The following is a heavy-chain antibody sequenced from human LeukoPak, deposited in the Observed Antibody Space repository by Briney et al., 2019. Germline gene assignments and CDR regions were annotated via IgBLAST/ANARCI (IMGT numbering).Heavy chain of an antibody. CDR3: ARAVAGWYYFDY. V-gene: IGHV4-61*08. CDR1: GGSISSGDYY. D-gene: IGHD6-19*01. J-gene: IGHJ4*02. CDR2: IYYSGST. Sequence: SETLSLTCTVSGGSISSGDYYWSWIRQPPGKGLEWIGYIYYSGSTNYNPSLKSRVTISVDTSKNQFSLKLSSVTAADTAVYYCARAVAGWYYFDYWGQGTLVTVSS.